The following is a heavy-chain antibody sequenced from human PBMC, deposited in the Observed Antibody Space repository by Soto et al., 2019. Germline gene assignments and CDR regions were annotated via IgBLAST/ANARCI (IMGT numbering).Heavy chain of an antibody. V-gene: IGHV4-4*02. CDR2: VVHWGTS. CDR1: GASITDNNW. CDR3: ARHVGVPGTRGFDY. J-gene: IGHJ4*02. Sequence: QVQLQESGPGLVKPSETLSLTCAVSGASITDNNWWSWVRQSPGKGLEWIGEVVHWGTSNYNPSLGSRVTVSMDRSKNQVSLTLISVTAADSAVYYCARHVGVPGTRGFDYWGQRILVTVSS. D-gene: IGHD6-19*01.